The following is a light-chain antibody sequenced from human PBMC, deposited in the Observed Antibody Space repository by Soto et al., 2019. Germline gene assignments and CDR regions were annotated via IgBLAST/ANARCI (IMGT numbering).Light chain of an antibody. CDR2: DAS. J-gene: IGKJ4*01. Sequence: ERVMTQSPATLSVSPGERVTLSCRASQSVDTNLAWYQQTPGQAPRLLIYDASTRATGIPARFSGSGSGTEFTLTISSLQTEDFAVYYCQQYNNWPPLTFGGGTKVEIK. V-gene: IGKV3-15*01. CDR1: QSVDTN. CDR3: QQYNNWPPLT.